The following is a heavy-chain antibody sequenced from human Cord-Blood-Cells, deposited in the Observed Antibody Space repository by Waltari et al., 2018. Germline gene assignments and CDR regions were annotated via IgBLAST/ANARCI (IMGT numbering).Heavy chain of an antibody. CDR2: INHSGST. CDR3: VIVVPAGYFDY. D-gene: IGHD2-2*01. CDR1: GGSFSGYY. J-gene: IGHJ4*02. Sequence: QVQLQQWGAGLLKPSETLSLTCAVYGGSFSGYYWSWIRQHPGKGLEWIGEINHSGSTNYNPSLKSRVTISVDTSKNQFSLKLSSVTAADTAVYYCVIVVPAGYFDYWGQGTLVTVSS. V-gene: IGHV4-34*01.